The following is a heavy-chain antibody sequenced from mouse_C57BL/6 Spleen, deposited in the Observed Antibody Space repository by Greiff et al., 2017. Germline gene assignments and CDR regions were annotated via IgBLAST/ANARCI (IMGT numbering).Heavy chain of an antibody. J-gene: IGHJ2*01. CDR2: ISYDGSN. Sequence: EVKLMESGPGLVKPSQSLSLTCSVTGYSITSGYYWNWIRQFPGNKLEWMGYISYDGSNNYNPSLKNRISITRDTSKNQFFLKLNSVTTEDTATYYCARGGSNYDFDYWGQGTTLTVSS. CDR3: ARGGSNYDFDY. CDR1: GYSITSGYY. V-gene: IGHV3-6*01. D-gene: IGHD2-5*01.